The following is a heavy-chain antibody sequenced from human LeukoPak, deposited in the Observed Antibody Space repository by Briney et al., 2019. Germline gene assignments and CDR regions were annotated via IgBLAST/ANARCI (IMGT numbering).Heavy chain of an antibody. V-gene: IGHV3-30*04. Sequence: PGGSLRLSCAASGFTFSSYAMHWVRQAPGKGLEWVAVISYDGGNKYYADSVKGRFTISRDNSKNTLYLQMNSLRAEDTAVYYCARDLFGFDYWGQGTLVTVSS. CDR1: GFTFSSYA. CDR3: ARDLFGFDY. D-gene: IGHD3-10*02. J-gene: IGHJ4*02. CDR2: ISYDGGNK.